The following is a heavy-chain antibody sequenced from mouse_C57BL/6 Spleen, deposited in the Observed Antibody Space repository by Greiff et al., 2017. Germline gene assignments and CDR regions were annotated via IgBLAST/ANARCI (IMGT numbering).Heavy chain of an antibody. CDR1: GYTFTSYW. CDR3: ARFPLYGPRGFDY. V-gene: IGHV1-64*01. D-gene: IGHD1-1*02. J-gene: IGHJ2*01. Sequence: QVQLQQPGAELVKPGASVKLSCKASGYTFTSYWMHWVKQRPGQGLEWIGMIHPNSGSTNYNEKFKSKATLTVDKSSSTAYMQLSRLTSEDSAVYYCARFPLYGPRGFDYWGQGTTLTVSS. CDR2: IHPNSGST.